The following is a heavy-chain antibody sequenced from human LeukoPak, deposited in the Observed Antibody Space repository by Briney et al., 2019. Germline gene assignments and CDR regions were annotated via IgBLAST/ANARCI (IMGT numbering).Heavy chain of an antibody. CDR1: GFTVSSNY. CDR2: IYSGGST. J-gene: IGHJ6*03. D-gene: IGHD2-2*01. CDR3: ARAPGAYCSSTSCYPMDV. V-gene: IGHV3-53*01. Sequence: GGSLRLSCAASGFTVSSNYMSWVRQAPGKGLEWVSVIYSGGSTYYADSVKGRFTISRDNSKNTLYLQMNSLRAEDTAVYYCARAPGAYCSSTSCYPMDVWGKGTTVTVSS.